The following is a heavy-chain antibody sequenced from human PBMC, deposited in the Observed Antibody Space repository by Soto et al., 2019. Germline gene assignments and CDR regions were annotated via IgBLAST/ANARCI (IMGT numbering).Heavy chain of an antibody. V-gene: IGHV3-7*03. CDR2: IKEDGSET. CDR3: AREARPDVLRDLLIRQRAKIWGGDPLRGIGHYYYGMEV. J-gene: IGHJ6*01. Sequence: PVGSLRLSCASSGFTFANSWMACVRQSPGKWLEWVANIKEDGSETYYVDSLRGRFAISRDNAKSSLFLQMTGLRADDTAVYFCAREARPDVLRDLLIRQRAKIWGGDPLRGIGHYYYGMEVLGQGTTVIV. D-gene: IGHD2-21*02. CDR1: GFTFANSW.